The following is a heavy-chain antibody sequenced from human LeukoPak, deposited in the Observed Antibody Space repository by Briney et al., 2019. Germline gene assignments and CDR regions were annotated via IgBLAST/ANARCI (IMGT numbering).Heavy chain of an antibody. CDR3: ARLADYDSSGYLSY. CDR1: VYTFTRYY. V-gene: IGHV1-46*01. J-gene: IGHJ4*02. Sequence: ASVKVSFKASVYTFTRYYMHWVRQAPGQGLEGMGIINPSGGSARYAQKFQGRVTITRDTSTSTVYMEVSSLRSEDTAVYYCARLADYDSSGYLSYWGQGTLVTVSS. D-gene: IGHD3-22*01. CDR2: INPSGGSA.